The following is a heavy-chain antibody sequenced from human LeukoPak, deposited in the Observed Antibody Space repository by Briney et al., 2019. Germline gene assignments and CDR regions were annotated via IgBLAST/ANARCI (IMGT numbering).Heavy chain of an antibody. Sequence: SETLSLTCAVYGGSLSGYYWSWIRQPPGKGLEWIGEINHSGRTNYNPSLKSRVTISVDTSKNQFSLKLSSVTAADTAVYYCARAIRYFGYYYYYMDVWGKGTTVTISS. D-gene: IGHD3-9*01. CDR2: INHSGRT. V-gene: IGHV4-34*01. CDR1: GGSLSGYY. J-gene: IGHJ6*03. CDR3: ARAIRYFGYYYYYMDV.